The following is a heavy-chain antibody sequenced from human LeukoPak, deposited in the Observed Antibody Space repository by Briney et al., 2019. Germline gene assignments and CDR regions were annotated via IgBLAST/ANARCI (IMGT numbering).Heavy chain of an antibody. V-gene: IGHV4-39*01. D-gene: IGHD6-19*01. J-gene: IGHJ3*02. CDR1: GGSISSSSSYY. CDR2: IYYSGST. Sequence: SETLSLTCTVSGGSISSSSSYYWGRIRQPPGKGLEWIGSIYYSGSTYYNPSLKSRVTISVDTSKNQFSLKLSSVTAADTAVYYCAIGYSSGLYDAFDIWGQGTMVPVSS. CDR3: AIGYSSGLYDAFDI.